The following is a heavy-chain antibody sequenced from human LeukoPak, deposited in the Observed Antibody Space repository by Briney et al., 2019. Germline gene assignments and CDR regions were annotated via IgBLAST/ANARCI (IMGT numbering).Heavy chain of an antibody. J-gene: IGHJ3*02. CDR3: ARDSSGWSHDAFDI. D-gene: IGHD6-19*01. CDR2: ISYDGSNK. V-gene: IGHV3-30-3*01. Sequence: GGSLRLSCAASGFTFSSYAMHWVRQAPGKGLEWVAVISYDGSNKYYTDSVKGRFTISRDNAKNSLYLQMNSLRAEDTAIYYCARDSSGWSHDAFDIWGQGTMVTVSS. CDR1: GFTFSSYA.